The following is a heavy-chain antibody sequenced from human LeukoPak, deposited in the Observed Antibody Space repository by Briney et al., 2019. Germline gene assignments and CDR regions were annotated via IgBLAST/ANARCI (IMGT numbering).Heavy chain of an antibody. CDR3: ARSRGYRAAFDI. J-gene: IGHJ3*02. V-gene: IGHV4-34*01. CDR1: GGSFSGYY. CDR2: INHSGST. D-gene: IGHD5-18*01. Sequence: SETLSLTCAVYGGSFSGYYWSWIRQPPGKGLEWIGEINHSGSTNYNPSLKSRVTISVDTSKNQLSLKLSSVTAADTAVYYCARSRGYRAAFDIWGQGTMVTVSS.